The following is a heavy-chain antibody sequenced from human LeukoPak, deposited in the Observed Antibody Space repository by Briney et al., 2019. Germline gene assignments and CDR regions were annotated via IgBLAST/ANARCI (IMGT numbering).Heavy chain of an antibody. Sequence: ASVKVSCKVSGYTLTELSMHWVRQAPGKGLEWMGGFDPEDGETIYAQKFQGRVTMTEDTSTDTAYMELSSLRSEDTVVYYCATSGPGLLWFGELLLNVWGQGTTVTVSS. J-gene: IGHJ6*02. CDR1: GYTLTELS. CDR2: FDPEDGET. V-gene: IGHV1-24*01. CDR3: ATSGPGLLWFGELLLNV. D-gene: IGHD3-10*01.